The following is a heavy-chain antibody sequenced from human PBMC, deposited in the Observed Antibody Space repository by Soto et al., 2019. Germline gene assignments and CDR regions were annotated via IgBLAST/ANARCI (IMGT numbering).Heavy chain of an antibody. J-gene: IGHJ4*02. Sequence: PGGSLTPSCAPSGSTFGSFAVSWVRQAPGKGLKWNASSSGSGTSTYYADSMKGRFTIYRDNSKNTMYLQMNSLRAEDTALYFCAKENTPDYGDYVDYWGQGTLVTVSS. V-gene: IGHV3-23*01. CDR1: GSTFGSFA. CDR3: AKENTPDYGDYVDY. D-gene: IGHD4-17*01. CDR2: SSGSGTST.